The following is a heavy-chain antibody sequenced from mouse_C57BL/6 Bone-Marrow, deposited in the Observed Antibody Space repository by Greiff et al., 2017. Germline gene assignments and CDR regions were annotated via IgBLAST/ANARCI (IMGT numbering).Heavy chain of an antibody. Sequence: QVQLQQPGAELVMPGASVKLSCKASGYTFTSYWMHWVKQRPGQGLEWIGEIDPSDSYTNYNQKFKGKSTLTVDKSSSTAYMQLSSLTSEDAAVYYCARFGVYYDFYAVDYWGQGTSVTVSS. CDR3: ARFGVYYDFYAVDY. J-gene: IGHJ4*01. CDR2: IDPSDSYT. V-gene: IGHV1-69*01. CDR1: GYTFTSYW. D-gene: IGHD2-1*01.